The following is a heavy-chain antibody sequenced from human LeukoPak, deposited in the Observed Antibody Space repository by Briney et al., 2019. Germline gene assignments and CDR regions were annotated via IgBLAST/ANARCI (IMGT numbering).Heavy chain of an antibody. Sequence: SVKVSCKASGGTFSSYAISWVRQAPGLGLEWMGRIIPIFGTANYAQKFQGRVTITTDESTSTAYMELSSLRSEDTAVYYCARGEFEPNLFDYWGQGTLVTVSS. V-gene: IGHV1-69*05. D-gene: IGHD1-14*01. J-gene: IGHJ4*02. CDR1: GGTFSSYA. CDR2: IIPIFGTA. CDR3: ARGEFEPNLFDY.